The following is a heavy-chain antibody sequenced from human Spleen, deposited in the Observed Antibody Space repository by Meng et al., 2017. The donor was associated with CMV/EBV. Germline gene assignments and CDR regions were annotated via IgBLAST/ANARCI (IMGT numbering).Heavy chain of an antibody. Sequence: GESLKISCAASGFTFSSYSMNWVRQAPGKGLEWVSFISSSSSYIYYADSVKVRFTISRDNAKNSLYLQTNSLRAEDTAVYYCARDRLYDFWSGSIDYWGQGTLVTVSS. D-gene: IGHD3-3*01. V-gene: IGHV3-21*01. J-gene: IGHJ4*02. CDR3: ARDRLYDFWSGSIDY. CDR2: ISSSSSYI. CDR1: GFTFSSYS.